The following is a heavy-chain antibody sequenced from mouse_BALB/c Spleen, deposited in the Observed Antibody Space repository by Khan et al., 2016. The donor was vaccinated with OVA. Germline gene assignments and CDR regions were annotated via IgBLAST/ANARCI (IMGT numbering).Heavy chain of an antibody. V-gene: IGHV5-6*01. D-gene: IGHD4-1*01. Sequence: EVELVESGGDLVKPGGSLKLSCAASGFSFSSYSMSCVRQTPDKRLEWVATISSGGDYTYYPDIVKGRFTISSAHAKNTLYLQMSSLKSEDTAMYYGDSHLTGSFAYWGQGTLGTVSA. CDR3: DSHLTGSFAY. J-gene: IGHJ3*01. CDR2: ISSGGDYT. CDR1: GFSFSSYS.